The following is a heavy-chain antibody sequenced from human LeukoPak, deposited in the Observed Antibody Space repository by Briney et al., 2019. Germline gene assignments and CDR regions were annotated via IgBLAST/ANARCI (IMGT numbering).Heavy chain of an antibody. CDR2: IYYSGDT. V-gene: IGHV4-31*11. CDR3: ASNDGRIRFLEFY. Sequence: SETLSLTCAVYGGSFSGYYWNWIRQHPGKGLEWIGHIYYSGDTYYNPSLQSRVTISLDTTKNQFSLKLNSGTAADTAVYYCASNDGRIRFLEFYWGQGTLVTVSS. D-gene: IGHD3-3*01. CDR1: GGSFSGYY. J-gene: IGHJ4*02.